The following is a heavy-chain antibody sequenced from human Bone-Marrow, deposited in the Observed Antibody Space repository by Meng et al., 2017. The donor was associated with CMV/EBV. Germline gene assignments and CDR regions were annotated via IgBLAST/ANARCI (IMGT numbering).Heavy chain of an antibody. CDR2: ISAYNGNT. Sequence: ALVKVSCKASGYTFTSYGISWVRQAPGQGLEWMGWISAYNGNTNYAQKLQGRVTMTTDTSTSTAYMELRSLRSDDTAVYYCARDSITIFGVVTDYWGQGTLFTVSS. V-gene: IGHV1-18*01. J-gene: IGHJ4*02. CDR3: ARDSITIFGVVTDY. D-gene: IGHD3-3*01. CDR1: GYTFTSYG.